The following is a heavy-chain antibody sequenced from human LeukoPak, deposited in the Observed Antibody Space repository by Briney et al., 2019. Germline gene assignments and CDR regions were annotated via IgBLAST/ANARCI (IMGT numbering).Heavy chain of an antibody. J-gene: IGHJ4*02. Sequence: SETLSLTCAVYGGSFSGYYWSWIRQPPGKGLEWIGEINDSESTNYNPSLKSRVTISVDTSKNQFSLKLSSVTAADTAVYYCARDRPGLDWLSYYFDYWGQGTLVTVSS. D-gene: IGHD3-9*01. CDR2: INDSEST. CDR1: GGSFSGYY. V-gene: IGHV4-34*01. CDR3: ARDRPGLDWLSYYFDY.